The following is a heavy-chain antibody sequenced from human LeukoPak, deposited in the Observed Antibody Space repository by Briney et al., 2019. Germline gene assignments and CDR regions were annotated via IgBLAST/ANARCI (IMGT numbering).Heavy chain of an antibody. CDR1: GFTFSSYA. V-gene: IGHV3-64*01. J-gene: IGHJ4*02. CDR2: ISSNGGST. Sequence: GGSLRLPCAASGFTFSSYAMHWVRQAPGKGLEYVSAISSNGGSTYYANSVKGRFTISRDNSKNTLYLQMGSLRAEDMAVYYCARGYDFWSGYWSHSDYWGQGTLVTVSS. CDR3: ARGYDFWSGYWSHSDY. D-gene: IGHD3-3*01.